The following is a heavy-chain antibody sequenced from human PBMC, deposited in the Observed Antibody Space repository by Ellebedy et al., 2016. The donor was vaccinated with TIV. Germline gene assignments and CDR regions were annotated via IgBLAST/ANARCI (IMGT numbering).Heavy chain of an antibody. CDR2: IIPFLAIT. V-gene: IGHV1-69*04. CDR3: ARGNYSSTCYNCYYGMDV. Sequence: AASVKVSCKASGGTFSNYAFSWVRQAPGQGLEWVGRIIPFLAITSFSQNFRGRVTITADATTDTVYMQLSTLRSDDTAIYYCARGNYSSTCYNCYYGMDVWGQGTTVTVSS. J-gene: IGHJ6*02. CDR1: GGTFSNYA. D-gene: IGHD2-2*01.